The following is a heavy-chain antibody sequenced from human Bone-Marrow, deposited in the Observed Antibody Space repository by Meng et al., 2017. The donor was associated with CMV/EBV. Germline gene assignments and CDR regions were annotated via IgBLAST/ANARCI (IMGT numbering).Heavy chain of an antibody. V-gene: IGHV3-21*01. J-gene: IGHJ4*02. CDR1: GFNFNSCT. CDR3: VRADPTKRSSTTSCLDY. D-gene: IGHD2-2*01. CDR2: ISSGSHYI. Sequence: GGSLRLSCEGFGFNFNSCTMDWVRQAPGRGLEWVSAISSGSHYIYYADSVKGRFTISRDNAKNSLYLQMNSLRAEDTAVYYCVRADPTKRSSTTSCLDYWGQGTLVTVSS.